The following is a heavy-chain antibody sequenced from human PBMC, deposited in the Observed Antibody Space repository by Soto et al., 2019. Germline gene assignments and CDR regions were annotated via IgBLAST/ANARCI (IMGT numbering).Heavy chain of an antibody. Sequence: EVQLVESGGGLVKPGESLRLSCAASGFTFSNAWMSWVRQAPGKGLEWVGRIGPKTEGVTTDYGAPVKGRFTISRDDSKNTQFLQMNSRKTEDTAVYYCTTYGSGYFGSRRQGTLVTVSS. V-gene: IGHV3-15*04. J-gene: IGHJ4*02. D-gene: IGHD3-10*01. CDR3: TTYGSGYFGS. CDR1: GFTFSNAW. CDR2: IGPKTEGVTT.